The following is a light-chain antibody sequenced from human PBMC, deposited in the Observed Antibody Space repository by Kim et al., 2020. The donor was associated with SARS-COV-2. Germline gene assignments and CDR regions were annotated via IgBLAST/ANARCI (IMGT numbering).Light chain of an antibody. CDR1: QSIGTS. J-gene: IGKJ1*01. CDR3: QQYNSMWT. V-gene: IGKV1-5*03. Sequence: LSASVGDRVTVTCRASQSIGTSLAWYQQKPGEAPKVVIYKASTLTIGVPSRFSGSGSGTEFTLTISSLQPDDFATYYCQQYNSMWTFGQGTKVDIK. CDR2: KAS.